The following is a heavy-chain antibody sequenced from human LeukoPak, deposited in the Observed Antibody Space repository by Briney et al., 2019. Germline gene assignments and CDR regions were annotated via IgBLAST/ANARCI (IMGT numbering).Heavy chain of an antibody. D-gene: IGHD5-18*01. CDR2: ISYDGSNK. CDR3: TKESIQLWLPDY. J-gene: IGHJ4*02. CDR1: GFTFSSYG. Sequence: PGKSLRLSCAASGFTFSSYGMHWVRQAPGKGLERVAVISYDGSNKYYADSVKGRFTISRDNSKNTLYLQMNSLRAEDTAVYYCTKESIQLWLPDYWGQGTLVTVSS. V-gene: IGHV3-30*18.